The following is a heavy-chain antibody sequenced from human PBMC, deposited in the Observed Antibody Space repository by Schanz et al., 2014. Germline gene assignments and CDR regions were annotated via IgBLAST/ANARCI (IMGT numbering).Heavy chain of an antibody. CDR1: GFTVSSDY. D-gene: IGHD3-22*01. J-gene: IGHJ3*02. CDR3: AREGDSSGYSPFDS. Sequence: EVQLVESGGGLIQPGGSLRLSCAASGFTVSSDYMSWVRQAPGKGLEWVSVIYSGGSTYYADSVKGRFTISRDNSKNTLYLQMNSLRAEDTAVYYCAREGDSSGYSPFDSWGQGTMVTVSS. CDR2: IYSGGST. V-gene: IGHV3-53*01.